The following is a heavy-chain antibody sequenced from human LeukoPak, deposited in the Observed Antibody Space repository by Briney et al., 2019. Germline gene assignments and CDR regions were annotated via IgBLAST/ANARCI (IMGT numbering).Heavy chain of an antibody. Sequence: ASVKVSCKASGYTLTSYGISWVRQAPGQGLEWMGWISAYNGNTNYAQKLQGRVTMTTDTSTSTAYMELRSLRSDDTAVYYCARDPNRYCSGGSCYPIPFDYWGQGTLVTVSS. J-gene: IGHJ4*02. D-gene: IGHD2-15*01. CDR3: ARDPNRYCSGGSCYPIPFDY. CDR2: ISAYNGNT. CDR1: GYTLTSYG. V-gene: IGHV1-18*01.